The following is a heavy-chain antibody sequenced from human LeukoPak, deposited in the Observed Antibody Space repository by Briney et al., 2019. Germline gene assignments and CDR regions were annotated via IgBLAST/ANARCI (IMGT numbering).Heavy chain of an antibody. J-gene: IGHJ4*02. V-gene: IGHV3-30*02. CDR1: GFTFSSYG. CDR2: IRSDGSNK. CDR3: ARAVASRWYYFDY. Sequence: GGSLRLSCAGSGFTFSSYGMHWVRQAPGKGLEWMAFIRSDGSNKYYADSVKGRFTISRDNSKNTLYLQMNSLRAEDTAVYYCARAVASRWYYFDYWGQGTLVTVSS. D-gene: IGHD2-8*01.